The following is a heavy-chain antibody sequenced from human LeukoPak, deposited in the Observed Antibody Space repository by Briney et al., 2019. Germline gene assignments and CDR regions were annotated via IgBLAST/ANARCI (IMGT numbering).Heavy chain of an antibody. J-gene: IGHJ4*02. D-gene: IGHD2-2*01. CDR3: ATPSLGYCSSTSCYGVY. V-gene: IGHV1-2*02. CDR1: GYTFTDYY. Sequence: ASVKVSCKASGYTFTDYYIYWVRQAPGQGLEWMGWINPNSGGTNYAQKFQGRVTMTRDTSISTAYMELSRLRSDDTAVYYCATPSLGYCSSTSCYGVYWGQGTLVTVSS. CDR2: INPNSGGT.